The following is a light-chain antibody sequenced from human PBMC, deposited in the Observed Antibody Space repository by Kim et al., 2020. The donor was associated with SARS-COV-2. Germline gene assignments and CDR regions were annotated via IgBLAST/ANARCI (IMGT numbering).Light chain of an antibody. V-gene: IGKV3-20*01. CDR1: QSVSRGY. Sequence: PGERATLSCRGSQSVSRGYLAWCQQKPRQAPRLLIYGASSRATGIPERCSGSGCGTDFTLTISGLGREDFAVYYCQQYGSAHLITFGQGTRREIK. CDR3: QQYGSAHLIT. J-gene: IGKJ5*01. CDR2: GAS.